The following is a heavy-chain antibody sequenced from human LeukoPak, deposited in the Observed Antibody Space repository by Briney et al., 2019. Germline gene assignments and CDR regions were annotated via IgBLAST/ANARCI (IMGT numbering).Heavy chain of an antibody. CDR2: TSGGSS. J-gene: IGHJ4*02. CDR1: GFTFSSYA. Sequence: GGSVRLSCAASGFTFSSYAMSWVRQAPGKGLEWVSGTSGGSSSYADSVKGRFTISRDNPRNTLYMQMNSLRAEDTALYYCAIMHPYYDGSGYWVQWGQGTLVTVSS. CDR3: AIMHPYYDGSGYWVQ. V-gene: IGHV3-23*01. D-gene: IGHD3-22*01.